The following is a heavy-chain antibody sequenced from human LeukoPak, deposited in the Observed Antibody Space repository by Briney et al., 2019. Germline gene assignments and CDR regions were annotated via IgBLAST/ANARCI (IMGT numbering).Heavy chain of an antibody. D-gene: IGHD5-18*01. CDR3: ASRISYGSRFDY. J-gene: IGHJ4*02. CDR1: GGSISSYY. Sequence: SETLSLTCTVSGGSISSYYWSWIRQPPGKGLEWIGSIYYSGSTYYNPSLKSRVTISVDTSKNQFSLKLSSVTAADTAVYYCASRISYGSRFDYWGQGTLVTVSS. CDR2: IYYSGST. V-gene: IGHV4-39*01.